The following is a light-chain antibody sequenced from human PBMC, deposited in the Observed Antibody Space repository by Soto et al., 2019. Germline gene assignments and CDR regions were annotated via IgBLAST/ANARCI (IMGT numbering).Light chain of an antibody. CDR2: DAS. CDR1: QSVSSSY. CDR3: QQRSDWPIT. Sequence: IVLTQSPGTLSLSPGERATLSCRASQSVSSSYLAWYQQKPGQAPRLLIYDASNRATGIPARFSGSGSGTDFTLTITSLEPEDFAVYSCQQRSDWPITFGQGTRLEIK. J-gene: IGKJ5*01. V-gene: IGKV3-11*01.